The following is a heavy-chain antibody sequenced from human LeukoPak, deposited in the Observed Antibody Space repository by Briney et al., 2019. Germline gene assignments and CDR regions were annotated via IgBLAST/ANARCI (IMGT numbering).Heavy chain of an antibody. CDR1: GFTFSDQS. J-gene: IGHJ3*02. CDR2: ISSNSLHI. V-gene: IGHV3-21*01. Sequence: GGSLRLSRAASGFTFSDQSMNWVRQAPGKGLEWVSSISSNSLHIFYADSVKGRFTISRDNAKNSLYLQMNSLRAEDTAVYYCATLYGTDGGDAFDIWGQGTMVTVSS. CDR3: ATLYGTDGGDAFDI. D-gene: IGHD1/OR15-1a*01.